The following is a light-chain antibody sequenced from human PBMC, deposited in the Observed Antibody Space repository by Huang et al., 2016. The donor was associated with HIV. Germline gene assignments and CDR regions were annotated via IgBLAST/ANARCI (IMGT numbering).Light chain of an antibody. J-gene: IGKJ4*02. V-gene: IGKV3-11*01. Sequence: EVVLTQSPATLSLYPVERATLSCRASQTISSYLAWYQHKPGQPPRLLIYDTSKRATGIPARFSGSGSGTDFTLTISSLEPEDVAVYYCHQRAGWPLFGGGTKVEIK. CDR1: QTISSY. CDR2: DTS. CDR3: HQRAGWPL.